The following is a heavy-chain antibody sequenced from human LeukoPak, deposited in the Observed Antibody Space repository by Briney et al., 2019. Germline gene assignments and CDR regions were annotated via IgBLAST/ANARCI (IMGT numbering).Heavy chain of an antibody. D-gene: IGHD2-21*02. V-gene: IGHV1-2*02. CDR2: INPNSGGT. CDR1: GYTFTGYY. Sequence: ASVKVSCKASGYTFTGYYMHWVRQAPGQGLEWMGWINPNSGGTNYAQKFQGRVTMTRDTSISTAYMELSRLRSDDTAVYYCARDCGGDCYLEDWGQGTLVTVSS. CDR3: ARDCGGDCYLED. J-gene: IGHJ4*02.